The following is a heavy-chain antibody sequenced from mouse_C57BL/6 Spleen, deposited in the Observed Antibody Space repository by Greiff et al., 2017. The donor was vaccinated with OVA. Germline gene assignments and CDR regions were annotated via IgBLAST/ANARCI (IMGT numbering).Heavy chain of an antibody. CDR1: GYTFPSYT. J-gene: IGHJ2*01. D-gene: IGHD4-1*01. V-gene: IGHV1-4*01. Sequence: QVQLQQSGAELARPGASVKMSCKASGYTFPSYTMHWVKQRPGQGLEWIGYIYPSSGYTKYNQKFKDKATLTADKSSRPAYLQLSSLSSEDSAVYYCAREGELGREDFDYWGQGTTLTVSA. CDR3: AREGELGREDFDY. CDR2: IYPSSGYT.